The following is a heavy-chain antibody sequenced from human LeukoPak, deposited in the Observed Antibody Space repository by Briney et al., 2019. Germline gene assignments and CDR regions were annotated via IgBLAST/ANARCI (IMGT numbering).Heavy chain of an antibody. V-gene: IGHV4-59*01. D-gene: IGHD3-10*01. CDR1: GGSISSYY. CDR2: XYYSGST. CDR3: ARVRMVRGVILKGYFDY. Sequence: SETLSLTCTVSGGSISSYYWSWIRQPPGKGXXXXXXXYYSGSTNYNPSLKSRVTISVDTSKNQFSLKLSSVTAADTAVYYCARVRMVRGVILKGYFDYWGQGTLVTVSS. J-gene: IGHJ4*02.